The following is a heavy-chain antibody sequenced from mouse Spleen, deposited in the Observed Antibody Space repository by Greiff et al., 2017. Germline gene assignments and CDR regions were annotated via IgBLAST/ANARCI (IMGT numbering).Heavy chain of an antibody. CDR3: ARRPVVDYYAMDY. V-gene: IGHV1-63*01. J-gene: IGHJ4*01. CDR2: IYPGGGYT. Sequence: QVQLKQSGAELVRPGTSVKMSCKASGYTFTNYWIGWAKQRPGHGLEWIGDIYPGGGYTNYNEKFKGKATLTADKSSSTAYMQFSSLTSEDSAIYYCARRPVVDYYAMDYWGQGTSVTVSS. CDR1: GYTFTNYW. D-gene: IGHD1-1*01.